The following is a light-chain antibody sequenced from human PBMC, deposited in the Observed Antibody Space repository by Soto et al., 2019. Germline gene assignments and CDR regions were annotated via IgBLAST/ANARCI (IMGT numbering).Light chain of an antibody. V-gene: IGKV3-15*01. J-gene: IGKJ1*01. CDR3: QQFNNWPRT. Sequence: IVMTQSPATVSASPGERVTLSCRASQSVSGNVAWYQQKPGQPPRLLVYGASTTATDIPARFFGSGSETEFTLTITRLQSEDFGTYYCQQFNNWPRTFGQGTKVDIK. CDR2: GAS. CDR1: QSVSGN.